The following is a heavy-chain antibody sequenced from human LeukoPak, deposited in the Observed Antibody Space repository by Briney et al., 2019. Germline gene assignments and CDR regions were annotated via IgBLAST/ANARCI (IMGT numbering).Heavy chain of an antibody. Sequence: GGSLRLSCTASGFTVSGSAMHWVRQASGKGLEWLGRVRSKGYNYATAYGASVKDRFIISRDDSKSTAYLQMSSLKSEDTAVYYCATLGETSGWYPDHWGQGTLVTVSS. CDR1: GFTVSGSA. V-gene: IGHV3-73*01. CDR2: VRSKGYNYAT. CDR3: ATLGETSGWYPDH. D-gene: IGHD6-19*01. J-gene: IGHJ4*02.